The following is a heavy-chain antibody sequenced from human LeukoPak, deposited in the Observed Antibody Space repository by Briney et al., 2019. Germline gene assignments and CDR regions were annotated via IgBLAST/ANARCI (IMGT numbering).Heavy chain of an antibody. V-gene: IGHV4-34*01. D-gene: IGHD1-14*01. CDR2: INHSGST. CDR1: GGSFSGYY. Sequence: PSETLSLTCAVYGGSFSGYYWSWIRQPPGKGLGWIGEINHSGSTNYNPSLKSRVTISVDTSKNQFSLKLSSVTAADTAVYYCARGRGFDSPNPVDYWGQGTLVTVSS. J-gene: IGHJ4*02. CDR3: ARGRGFDSPNPVDY.